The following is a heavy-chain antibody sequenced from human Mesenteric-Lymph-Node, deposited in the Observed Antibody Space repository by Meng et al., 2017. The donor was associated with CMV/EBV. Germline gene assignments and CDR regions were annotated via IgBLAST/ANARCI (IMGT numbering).Heavy chain of an antibody. V-gene: IGHV4-34*01. J-gene: IGHJ4*02. D-gene: IGHD4-23*01. CDR3: ARHQRWLKSEGGFNY. CDR2: INHSGST. CDR1: GGSFSGYY. Sequence: QVQLQQWGAGLLKPSETLVLTCAVYGGSFSGYYWSWIRQPPGKGLEWIGEINHSGSTNYNPSLKSRVTISVDTSKNQFSLKLSSVTAADTAVYYCARHQRWLKSEGGFNYWGQGTLVTVSS.